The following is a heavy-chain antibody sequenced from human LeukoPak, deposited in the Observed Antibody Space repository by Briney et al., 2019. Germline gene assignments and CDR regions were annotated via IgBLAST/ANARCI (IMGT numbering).Heavy chain of an antibody. CDR2: FDPEDGET. J-gene: IGHJ4*02. CDR1: GYTLTELS. V-gene: IGHV1-24*01. D-gene: IGHD6-19*01. CDR3: ATVPAVAGLYYFDY. Sequence: ASVKVSCKVSGYTLTELSMHWVRQAPGKGLEWMGGFDPEDGETIYAQKFQGRVTMTEDTSTDTAYVELSSLRSEDTAVYYCATVPAVAGLYYFDYWGQGTLVTVSS.